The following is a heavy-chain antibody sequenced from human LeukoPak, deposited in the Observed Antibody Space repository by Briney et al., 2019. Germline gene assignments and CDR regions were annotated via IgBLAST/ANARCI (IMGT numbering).Heavy chain of an antibody. D-gene: IGHD3-22*01. CDR2: ISAYNGNT. Sequence: AASVKVSCKASGYTFTSYGISWVRQAPGQGLEWMGWISAYNGNTNYAQKLQGRVTMTTDTSTSTAYMELRSLRSDDTAVYYCARVSAYYDSSGPGKKYYFDYWGQGTLVTVSP. CDR1: GYTFTSYG. V-gene: IGHV1-18*01. CDR3: ARVSAYYDSSGPGKKYYFDY. J-gene: IGHJ4*02.